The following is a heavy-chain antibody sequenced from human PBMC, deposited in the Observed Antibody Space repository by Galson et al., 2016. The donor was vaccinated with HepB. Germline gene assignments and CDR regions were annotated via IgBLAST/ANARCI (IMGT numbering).Heavy chain of an antibody. J-gene: IGHJ5*02. CDR1: GFTFSSYG. D-gene: IGHD6-6*01. Sequence: SLRLSCAASGFTFSSYGINWVRQAPGKGLEWVSDITGSGAKTYYADSVKGRFTISRDNSKNTLYLQMNSLRVEDTAVYYCVKWTRSSLFDPWGQGTLVTVSS. CDR2: ITGSGAKT. V-gene: IGHV3-23*01. CDR3: VKWTRSSLFDP.